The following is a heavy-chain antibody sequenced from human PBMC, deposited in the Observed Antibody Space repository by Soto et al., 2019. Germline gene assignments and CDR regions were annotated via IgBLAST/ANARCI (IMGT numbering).Heavy chain of an antibody. CDR1: GGSFSGYA. CDR2: INHSGST. D-gene: IGHD7-27*01. J-gene: IGHJ4*02. CDR3: ARGVPGY. Sequence: QVQLQQWGAGLLKPSETLSLTCAVYGGSFSGYAWSWIRQTPGKGLEWIGDINHSGSTNYNPSLRCRVAISVDSSKNQFSLKLSSVTAADTAVYYCARGVPGYWGQGSLVTVSS. V-gene: IGHV4-34*01.